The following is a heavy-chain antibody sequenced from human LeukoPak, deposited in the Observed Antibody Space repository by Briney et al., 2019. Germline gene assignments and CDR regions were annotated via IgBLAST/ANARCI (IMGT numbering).Heavy chain of an antibody. CDR2: IYIGDTT. J-gene: IGHJ4*02. CDR3: ARDRDDYFDY. V-gene: IGHV3-53*01. CDR1: GFTVSSNY. D-gene: IGHD3-10*01. Sequence: GGSLRLSCAASGFTVSSNYMAWVRQAPGKGLEWVSVIYIGDTTHYADSVKGRFTISRDNSKNTLYLQMNSLRAEDTALYYCARDRDDYFDYWGQGTLVTVSS.